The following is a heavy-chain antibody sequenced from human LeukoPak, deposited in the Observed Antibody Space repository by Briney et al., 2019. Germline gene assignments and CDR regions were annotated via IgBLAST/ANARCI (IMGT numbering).Heavy chain of an antibody. D-gene: IGHD3-22*01. CDR1: GYSISSGYY. J-gene: IGHJ4*02. CDR3: ARRAMRVVDQSFDY. Sequence: PSETLSLTCAVSGYSISSGYYWGWIRQPPGKGLEWIGSIYHSGSTYYNPSLKSRVTISVDTSKNQFSLKLSSVTAADTAVYYCARRAMRVVDQSFDYWGQGTLVTVSS. V-gene: IGHV4-38-2*01. CDR2: IYHSGST.